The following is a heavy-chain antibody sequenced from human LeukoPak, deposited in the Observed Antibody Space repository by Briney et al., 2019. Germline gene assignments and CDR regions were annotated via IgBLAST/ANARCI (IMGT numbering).Heavy chain of an antibody. CDR3: ARVVGVLRPPYYMDV. D-gene: IGHD3-3*01. CDR2: MNPNSGNT. J-gene: IGHJ6*03. V-gene: IGHV1-8*01. Sequence: ASVKVSCKASGYTFTSYDINWVRQATGQGLEWMGWMNPNSGNTGYAQKFQGRVTMTRNTSISTAYMELSSLRSEDTAVYYCARVVGVLRPPYYMDVWGKGTTVTFSS. CDR1: GYTFTSYD.